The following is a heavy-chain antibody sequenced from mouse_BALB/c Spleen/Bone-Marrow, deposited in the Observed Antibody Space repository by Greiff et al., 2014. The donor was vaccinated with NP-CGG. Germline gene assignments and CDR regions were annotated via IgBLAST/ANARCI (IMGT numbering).Heavy chain of an antibody. CDR1: GFDFSGFW. V-gene: IGHV4-1*02. CDR2: INPDSSTI. J-gene: IGHJ3*01. CDR3: ARLGYYGGFAY. Sequence: EVQLQQSGGGPVQPGRSLKISCAASGFDFSGFWMGWVRLAPGKGLEWIGEINPDSSTINYTPSLKDRFIISRDNAKNTLYLQMSKVRSEDTALYYCARLGYYGGFAYWGQGTLVTVSA. D-gene: IGHD2-3*01.